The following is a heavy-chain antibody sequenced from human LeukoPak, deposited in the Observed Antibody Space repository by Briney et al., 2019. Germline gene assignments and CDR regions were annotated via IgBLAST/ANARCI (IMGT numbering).Heavy chain of an antibody. CDR1: GYTFTSYG. D-gene: IGHD3-22*01. J-gene: IGHJ4*02. V-gene: IGHV1-18*01. Sequence: GASVKVSCKASGYTFTSYGISWVLQAPGQGLEWMGWISAYAQKFQGRVTMTTDTSTSTAYMELRSLRSDDTAVYYCARRFNHYDSSGYYEGFYFDYWGQGTLVTVSS. CDR3: ARRFNHYDSSGYYEGFYFDY. CDR2: ISAY.